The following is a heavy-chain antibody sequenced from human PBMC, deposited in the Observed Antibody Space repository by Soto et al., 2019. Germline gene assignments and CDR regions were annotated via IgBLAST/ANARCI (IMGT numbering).Heavy chain of an antibody. J-gene: IGHJ6*02. D-gene: IGHD6-6*01. CDR2: IYHSGST. CDR1: GGSISSSNW. V-gene: IGHV4-4*02. CDR3: ARVGSSSSNYYSYYGMDV. Sequence: QVQLQESGPGLVKPSGTLSLTCAVSGGSISSSNWWSWVRQPPGKGLEWIGEIYHSGSTNYNPSLKSRVTISVDKSKNQFSLKLSSVTAADTAVYYCARVGSSSSNYYSYYGMDVWGQGTTVTVSS.